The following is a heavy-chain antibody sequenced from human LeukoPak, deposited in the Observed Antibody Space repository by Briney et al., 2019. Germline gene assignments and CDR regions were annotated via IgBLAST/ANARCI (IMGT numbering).Heavy chain of an antibody. CDR1: GGSFSGYY. CDR3: ARGSTVTTTDPNYYHYGMDV. J-gene: IGHJ6*02. D-gene: IGHD4-11*01. Sequence: SETLSLTCAVYGGSFSGYYWSWIRQPPGKGLEWIGEINHSGSTNYNPSLKSRVTISVDTSKNQFSLKLSSVTAADTAVYYCARGSTVTTTDPNYYHYGMDVWGQGTTVTVSS. V-gene: IGHV4-34*01. CDR2: INHSGST.